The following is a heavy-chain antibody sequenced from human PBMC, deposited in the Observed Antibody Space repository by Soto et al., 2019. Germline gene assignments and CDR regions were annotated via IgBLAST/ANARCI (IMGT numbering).Heavy chain of an antibody. D-gene: IGHD6-19*01. Sequence: SETLSLTCAVSSGSISSSNWWSWVRQPPGKGLEWIGEIYHSGSTNYNPSLKSRVTISVDKSKNQFSLKLSSVTAADTAAYYCGRIAVAGTGIGYYYYYMDVWGKGTTVTVSS. CDR1: SGSISSSNW. CDR2: IYHSGST. CDR3: GRIAVAGTGIGYYYYYMDV. V-gene: IGHV4-4*02. J-gene: IGHJ6*03.